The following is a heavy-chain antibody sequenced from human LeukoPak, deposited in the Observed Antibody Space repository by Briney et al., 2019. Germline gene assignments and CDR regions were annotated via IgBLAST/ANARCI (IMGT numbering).Heavy chain of an antibody. CDR2: IIPIFGTA. Sequence: KISCKASGGTFSSYAISWVRQAPGQGLEWMGRIIPIFGTANYAQKFQGRVTITTDESTSTAYMELSSLRSEDTAVYYCASSYYYDSSGYPFDYWGQGTLVTVSS. J-gene: IGHJ4*02. CDR1: GGTFSSYA. V-gene: IGHV1-69*05. CDR3: ASSYYYDSSGYPFDY. D-gene: IGHD3-22*01.